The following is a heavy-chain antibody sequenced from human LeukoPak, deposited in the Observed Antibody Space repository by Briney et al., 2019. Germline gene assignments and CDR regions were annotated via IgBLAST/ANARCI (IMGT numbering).Heavy chain of an antibody. CDR1: GYTFTGYY. J-gene: IGHJ5*02. CDR3: AREAGDYYDSSGYYFNTAGFDP. D-gene: IGHD3-22*01. CDR2: INPNSDGT. Sequence: DSVKVSCKASGYTFTGYYMHWVRQAPGQGLEWMGWINPNSDGTNYAQKFQGRVTMTRDTSISTAYMELSRLRSDDTAVYYCAREAGDYYDSSGYYFNTAGFDPWGQGTLVTVSS. V-gene: IGHV1-2*02.